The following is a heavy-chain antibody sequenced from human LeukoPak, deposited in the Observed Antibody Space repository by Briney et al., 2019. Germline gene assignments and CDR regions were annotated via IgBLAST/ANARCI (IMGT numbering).Heavy chain of an antibody. CDR3: TRDQMNY. CDR2: IFSNGDT. Sequence: GGSLRLSRTASEFTVSRNYMLWVRQAPGKGLEWVSLIFSNGDTHYADSVKGRFTISRDTSKNTVSLQMNSLRVEDTAMYYCTRDQMNYWGQGTLVTVSS. D-gene: IGHD5-24*01. V-gene: IGHV3-53*01. CDR1: EFTVSRNY. J-gene: IGHJ4*02.